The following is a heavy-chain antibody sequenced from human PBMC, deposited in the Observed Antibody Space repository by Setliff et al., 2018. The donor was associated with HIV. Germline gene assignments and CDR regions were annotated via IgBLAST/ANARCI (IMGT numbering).Heavy chain of an antibody. D-gene: IGHD1-1*01. J-gene: IGHJ6*03. CDR2: IYYSGST. Sequence: SETLSLTCTVSGGSISSFYWSWIRQPPGKGLEWIGYIYYSGSTSYNPSLKSRVTISVDTSKTQLSLKLSSVTAADTAVYYCARHAPRNHDLAGVFYPYYMDVWGKGTTVTVSS. CDR3: ARHAPRNHDLAGVFYPYYMDV. V-gene: IGHV4-59*08. CDR1: GGSISSFY.